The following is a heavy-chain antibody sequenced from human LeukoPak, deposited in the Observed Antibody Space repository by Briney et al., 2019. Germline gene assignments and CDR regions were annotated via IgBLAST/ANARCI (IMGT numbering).Heavy chain of an antibody. CDR1: GYTFTGYY. J-gene: IGHJ4*02. CDR2: INPNSGGT. D-gene: IGHD5-24*01. CDR3: ARLRRDGYNYYFDY. V-gene: IGHV1-2*06. Sequence: ASVKVSCKASGYTFTGYYMHWVGQAPGQGLEWMGRINPNSGGTNYAQKFQGRVTMTRDTSISTAYMELSRLRSDDTAVYYCARLRRDGYNYYFDYWGQGTLVTVSS.